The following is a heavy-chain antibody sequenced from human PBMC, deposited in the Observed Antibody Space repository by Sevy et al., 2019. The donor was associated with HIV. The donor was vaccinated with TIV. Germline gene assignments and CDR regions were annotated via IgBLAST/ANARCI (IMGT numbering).Heavy chain of an antibody. V-gene: IGHV3-66*01. J-gene: IGHJ4*02. Sequence: GGSLRLSCSASGFTVSINYMTWVRQAPGKGLEWVSVIYSDGTTHHADSVKGRFTISRDNAKNSLYLQMNSLRDEDTAVYYCARDSPGIVLVPAAMDYWGQGTLVTVSS. CDR2: IYSDGTT. CDR1: GFTVSINY. CDR3: ARDSPGIVLVPAAMDY. D-gene: IGHD2-2*01.